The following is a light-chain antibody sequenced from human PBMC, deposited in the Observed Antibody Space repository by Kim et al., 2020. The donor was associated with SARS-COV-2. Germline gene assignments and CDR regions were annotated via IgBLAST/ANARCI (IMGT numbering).Light chain of an antibody. CDR1: QGISSY. V-gene: IGKV1-8*01. Sequence: STSTGDRVTSTCRASQGISSYLAWYQQKPGKAPKLLIYAASTLQSGVPSRFSGSGSGTDFTLTISCLQSEDFATYYCQQYYSYPRFGQGTRLEIK. CDR2: AAS. CDR3: QQYYSYPR. J-gene: IGKJ5*01.